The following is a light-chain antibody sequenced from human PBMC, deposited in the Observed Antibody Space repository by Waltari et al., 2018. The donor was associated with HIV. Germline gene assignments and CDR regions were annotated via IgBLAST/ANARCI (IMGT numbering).Light chain of an antibody. J-gene: IGLJ3*02. CDR1: SSTIGSSY. V-gene: IGLV1-47*02. CDR2: SNN. CDR3: ATWDDSLSGLWV. Sequence: QSVLTQPHSASGTPGQRVTISCSGSSSTIGSSYVYWYQQLHGTATKLLMYSNNQRPSGVPDRFSGSKSGTSASLAISGLRSEDEADYYCATWDDSLSGLWVFGGGTKLTVL.